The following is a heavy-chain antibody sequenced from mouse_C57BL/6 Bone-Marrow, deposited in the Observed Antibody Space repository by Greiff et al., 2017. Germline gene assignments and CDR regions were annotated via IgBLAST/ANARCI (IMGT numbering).Heavy chain of an antibody. V-gene: IGHV1-53*01. Sequence: QVQLQQPGTELVKPGASVKLSCKASGYTFTSYWMHWVKQRPGQGLEWIGNINPSNGGTNYNEKFKSKATLTVDKSSSTAYMQISSLTSEDSAVYFCARYSYYVDYAMDYWGQGTSVTVAS. CDR3: ARYSYYVDYAMDY. D-gene: IGHD2-12*01. CDR1: GYTFTSYW. CDR2: INPSNGGT. J-gene: IGHJ4*01.